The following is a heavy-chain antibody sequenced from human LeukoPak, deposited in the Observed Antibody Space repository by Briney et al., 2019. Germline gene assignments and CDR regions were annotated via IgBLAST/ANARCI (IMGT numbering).Heavy chain of an antibody. CDR2: IGDSDS. D-gene: IGHD4-17*01. Sequence: GRSLRLSCAASGFTFKNNVMSWVSQAPGKGLEWVSSIGDSDSSYGDSVKGRFIISRDDFMNTLYLQMDSLRGDDTAVYYCAKGPTVSAFGHWGQGILVTVSS. V-gene: IGHV3-23*01. CDR3: AKGPTVSAFGH. J-gene: IGHJ5*02. CDR1: GFTFKNNV.